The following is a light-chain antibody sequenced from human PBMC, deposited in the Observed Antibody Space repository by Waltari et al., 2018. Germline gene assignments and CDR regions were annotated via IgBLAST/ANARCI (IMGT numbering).Light chain of an antibody. J-gene: IGKJ1*01. V-gene: IGKV4-1*01. CDR3: QQYYDTPRT. Sequence: IVMTQSPDSLAVSLGERATINCKSSQTVLYSSDNNNYLAGYHQKLGQPPKLLIYWASTRASGVPARFSGSGSGTDFTLTISSLQAEDVAVYYCQQYYDTPRTFGQGTRVEIK. CDR2: WAS. CDR1: QTVLYSSDNNNY.